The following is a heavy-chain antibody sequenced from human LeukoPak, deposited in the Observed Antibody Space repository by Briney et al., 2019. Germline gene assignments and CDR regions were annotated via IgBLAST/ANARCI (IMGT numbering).Heavy chain of an antibody. D-gene: IGHD3-10*01. Sequence: GGSLRLSCAASGFTFSSYWMHWVRQAPGKGLVWVSRINSDGSSTSYADSVKGRFTISRDNAKNTLYLQMNSLRAEDTAVYYCARGDGSGPVYYYYYYMDVWGKGTTVTISS. CDR3: ARGDGSGPVYYYYYYMDV. CDR2: INSDGSST. J-gene: IGHJ6*03. V-gene: IGHV3-74*01. CDR1: GFTFSSYW.